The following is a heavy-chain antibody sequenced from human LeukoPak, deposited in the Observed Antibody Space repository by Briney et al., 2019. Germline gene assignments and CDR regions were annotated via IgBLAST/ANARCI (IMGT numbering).Heavy chain of an antibody. CDR1: GFTFSSYS. Sequence: PGGSLRLSCAASGFTFSSYSMNWVRQAPGEGLEWVSSISSSSSYIYYADSVKGRFTISRDNAKNSLYLQMNSLRAEDTAVYYCARVPRMTTVTTYLDYWGQGTLVTVSS. D-gene: IGHD4-17*01. CDR3: ARVPRMTTVTTYLDY. CDR2: ISSSSSYI. J-gene: IGHJ4*02. V-gene: IGHV3-21*01.